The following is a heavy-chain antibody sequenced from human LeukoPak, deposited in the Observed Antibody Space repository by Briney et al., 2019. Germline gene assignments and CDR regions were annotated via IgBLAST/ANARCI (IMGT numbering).Heavy chain of an antibody. CDR2: IYTSGST. V-gene: IGHV4-61*02. CDR1: GGSISSGSYY. D-gene: IGHD6-6*01. J-gene: IGHJ4*02. Sequence: PSQTLSLTCTVSGGSISSGSYYWSWIRQPAGKGLEWIGRIYTSGSTNYNPSLKSRVTISVDTSKNQFSLKLSSVTAADTAVYYCARVKFRIAAFYYFDYWGQGTLVTVSS. CDR3: ARVKFRIAAFYYFDY.